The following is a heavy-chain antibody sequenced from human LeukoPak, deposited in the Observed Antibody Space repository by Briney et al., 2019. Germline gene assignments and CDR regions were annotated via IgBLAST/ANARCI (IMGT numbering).Heavy chain of an antibody. CDR1: GFTFSTYA. V-gene: IGHV3-30*18. Sequence: GTSLRLSCAVSGFTFSTYAMHWVRQAPGQGLEWMAFISYDGRDKYYADSVKGRFTFSRDNSKNTLYLQMNSLRVEDTAVYYCVNVVAATDYYYYGMDVWGQGTTVTVSS. J-gene: IGHJ6*02. D-gene: IGHD2-15*01. CDR3: VNVVAATDYYYYGMDV. CDR2: ISYDGRDK.